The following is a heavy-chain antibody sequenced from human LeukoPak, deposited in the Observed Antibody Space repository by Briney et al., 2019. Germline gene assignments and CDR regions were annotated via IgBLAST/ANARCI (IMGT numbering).Heavy chain of an antibody. CDR1: GYTFTGYY. CDR2: INPNSGGT. D-gene: IGHD6-19*01. J-gene: IGHJ4*02. V-gene: IGHV1-2*02. Sequence: ASVKVSCKASGYTFTGYYMHWVRQAPGQGLEWMGWINPNSGGTNYAQKFQGRVTMTTDTSTSTAYMELRGLRSDDTAVYYCARRSTLYSSGWFYFDYWGQGTLVTVSS. CDR3: ARRSTLYSSGWFYFDY.